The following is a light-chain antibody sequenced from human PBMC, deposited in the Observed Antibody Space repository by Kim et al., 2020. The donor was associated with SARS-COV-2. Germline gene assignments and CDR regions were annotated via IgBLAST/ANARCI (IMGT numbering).Light chain of an antibody. V-gene: IGKV3-11*01. CDR3: QQRTNWPAT. CDR2: DAS. Sequence: LSPGERAALSCRANPGVSSYLAWYQQRPGQAPRLLIHDASYRAAGVPARFSGSGSGTDFTLTISSLETEDFAVYYCQQRTNWPATFGQGTKVDIK. J-gene: IGKJ1*01. CDR1: PGVSSY.